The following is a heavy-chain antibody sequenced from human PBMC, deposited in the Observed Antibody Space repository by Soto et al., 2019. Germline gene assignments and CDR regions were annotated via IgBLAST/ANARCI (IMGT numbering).Heavy chain of an antibody. CDR3: VKRAFCGGDCYGAAFDC. J-gene: IGHJ4*02. CDR1: GSFLNNYA. V-gene: IGHV3-23*01. Sequence: VQLLESGGDLESPGGPLNLSWVAPGSFLNNYALSWVRRSPGKGLDWVSIIGGTDGDSDGVPWYEDSVKGRFTISRDSSANTLFLHMDNLRAEDSALYYCVKRAFCGGDCYGAAFDCWGQGTLVTVSS. D-gene: IGHD2-21*02. CDR2: IGGTDGDSDGVP.